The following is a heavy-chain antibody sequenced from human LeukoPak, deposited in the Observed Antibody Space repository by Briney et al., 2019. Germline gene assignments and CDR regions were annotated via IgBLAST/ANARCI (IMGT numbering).Heavy chain of an antibody. J-gene: IGHJ4*02. CDR1: GDSITSGNYH. V-gene: IGHV4-39*01. CDR2: VFYTGRT. D-gene: IGHD5-18*01. CDR3: ARSGYKYGSLYVN. Sequence: SETLSLTCAVSGDSITSGNYHWGWVRQPPGMRLEWIGSVFYTGRTHFNPSLKSRVTISVDTSKNQFSLQLTSVTAADTALYYCARSGYKYGSLYVNWGQGALVTVSS.